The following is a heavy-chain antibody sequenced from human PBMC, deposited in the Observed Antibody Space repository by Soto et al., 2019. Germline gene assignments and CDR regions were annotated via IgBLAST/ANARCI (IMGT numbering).Heavy chain of an antibody. CDR3: AREDSGAFFDF. CDR2: IYSGTT. CDR1: GGSIISGGYS. V-gene: IGHV4-30-2*01. J-gene: IGHJ4*02. Sequence: KTSETLSLTCAVSGGSIISGGYSWSWIRQPPGKGLEWIGYIYSGTTHYNPSLESQVTIAMDRSKNQVSLSLKSVTAADTAVYYCAREDSGAFFDFWGQGTLVTVSS. D-gene: IGHD2-15*01.